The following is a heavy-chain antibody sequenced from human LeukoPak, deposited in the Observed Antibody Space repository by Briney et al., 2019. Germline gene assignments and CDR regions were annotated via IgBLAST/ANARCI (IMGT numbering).Heavy chain of an antibody. V-gene: IGHV4-39*01. Sequence: SETLSLTCTVSGDSVSSTGYYWGWIRQPPGKGLEWIGTIYYSGSTYYNPSLKSRVTMSEDTSRNQFSLRLSSVNAADTAVYYCARGEGALRYFDWSRFDYWGQGTLVTVSS. CDR3: ARGEGALRYFDWSRFDY. D-gene: IGHD3-9*01. J-gene: IGHJ4*02. CDR2: IYYSGST. CDR1: GDSVSSTGYY.